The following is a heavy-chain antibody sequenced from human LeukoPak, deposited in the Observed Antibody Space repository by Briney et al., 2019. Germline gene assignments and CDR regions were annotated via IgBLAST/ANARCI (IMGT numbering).Heavy chain of an antibody. Sequence: GRSLRLSCAASGFTFSSYGMHWVRQAPGKGLEWVAVISYDGRHKYYADSVKGRLIISRDNSKNTLYLQMNSLRAEDTAVYYCAKDASDSSGWYYFDYWGQGTLVTVSS. CDR2: ISYDGRHK. CDR1: GFTFSSYG. D-gene: IGHD6-19*01. CDR3: AKDASDSSGWYYFDY. V-gene: IGHV3-30*18. J-gene: IGHJ4*02.